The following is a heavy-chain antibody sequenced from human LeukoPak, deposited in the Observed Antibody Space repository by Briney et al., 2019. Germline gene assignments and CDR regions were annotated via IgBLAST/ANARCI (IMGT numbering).Heavy chain of an antibody. V-gene: IGHV1-2*02. CDR1: GYTFTGYY. CDR3: ASVRSPFIAPAAHDY. J-gene: IGHJ4*02. CDR2: INPNSGGT. Sequence: ASVKVSCKASGYTFTGYYMHWVRQAPGQGLEWMGWINPNSGGTNYAQKFQGRVTMTRDTSISTAYMELSRLRSDDTAVYYCASVRSPFIAPAAHDYWGQGTLVTVSS. D-gene: IGHD2-2*01.